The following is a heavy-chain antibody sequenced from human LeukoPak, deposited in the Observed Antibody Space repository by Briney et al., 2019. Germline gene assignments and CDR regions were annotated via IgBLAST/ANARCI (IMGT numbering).Heavy chain of an antibody. V-gene: IGHV3-23*01. CDR3: ARRVGGTPDY. Sequence: GGSLTLSCAASGFTFSDYAVTWVRQAPGEGLEWVSAIGGDGRGKDYADSVKGRFIISRDNSKNTVFLQMNSLRAEDTALYYCARRVGGTPDYWGLGTLVTVSS. D-gene: IGHD1-26*01. CDR2: IGGDGRGK. CDR1: GFTFSDYA. J-gene: IGHJ4*02.